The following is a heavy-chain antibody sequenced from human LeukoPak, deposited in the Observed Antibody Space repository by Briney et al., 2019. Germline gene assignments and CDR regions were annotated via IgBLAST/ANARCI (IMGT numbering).Heavy chain of an antibody. V-gene: IGHV3-9*01. CDR1: GFTFDDYA. CDR3: AKENLDILTGYLTD. D-gene: IGHD3-9*01. CDR2: ISWNSGSI. J-gene: IGHJ4*02. Sequence: PGGSLRLSCAASGFTFDDYAMHWVRHAPGKGLEWVSGISWNSGSIGYADSVKGRFTISRDNAKNSLYLQMNSLRAEDTALYYCAKENLDILTGYLTDWGQGTLVTVSS.